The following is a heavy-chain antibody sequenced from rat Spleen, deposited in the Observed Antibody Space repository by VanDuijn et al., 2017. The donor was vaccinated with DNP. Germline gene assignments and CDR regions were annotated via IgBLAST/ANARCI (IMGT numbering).Heavy chain of an antibody. CDR2: ISYEASST. J-gene: IGHJ2*01. CDR1: GFTFSDYY. Sequence: EVKLVESGGGLVQPGRSLKLSCAASGFTFSDYYMAWVRQAPKKGLEWVASISYEASSTYYGDSVKGRFTISRDNAKSTLYLQMNSLRSEDTATYYCARLDYWGQGVMVTVSS. CDR3: ARLDY. V-gene: IGHV5-22*01.